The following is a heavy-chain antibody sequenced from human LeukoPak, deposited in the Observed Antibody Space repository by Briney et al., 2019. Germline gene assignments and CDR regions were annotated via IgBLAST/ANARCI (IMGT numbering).Heavy chain of an antibody. D-gene: IGHD1-1*01. CDR3: ATSTNWVAGDV. CDR2: IKGDASAV. CDR1: GLTLSKSS. J-gene: IGHJ6*02. V-gene: IGHV3-7*03. Sequence: GGSLRLSCAASGLTLSKSSISWVRQAPGQGLEGVAAIKGDASAVDYVDSVQGRFTIFRDSSKNSLYLQMDSLRVEDTAVYYCATSTNWVAGDVWGQGTTVSVSS.